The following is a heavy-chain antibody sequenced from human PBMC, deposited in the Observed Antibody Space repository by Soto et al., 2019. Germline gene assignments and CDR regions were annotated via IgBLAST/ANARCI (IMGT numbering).Heavy chain of an antibody. D-gene: IGHD3-10*01. CDR3: ARDLCFGELFDYFDY. Sequence: GGSLRLSCAASGFTFSSYWMSWVRQAPGKGLEWVANIKQDGSEKYYVDSVKGRFTISRDNAKNSLYLQMNSLRAEDTAVYYCARDLCFGELFDYFDYWGQGTLVTVSS. V-gene: IGHV3-7*03. CDR1: GFTFSSYW. J-gene: IGHJ4*02. CDR2: IKQDGSEK.